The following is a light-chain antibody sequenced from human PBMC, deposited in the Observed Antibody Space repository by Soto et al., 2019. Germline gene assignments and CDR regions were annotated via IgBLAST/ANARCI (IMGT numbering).Light chain of an antibody. CDR3: QQANSFPIT. V-gene: IGKV1-12*01. CDR2: AAS. Sequence: DIQMTQSPSTLSASVGARVTTTCRASQTISSWLAWYQQKPGRAPKLLIYAASSLQNGVPSRFSGSESGTDFTLTISNLQPEDCAIYFCQQANSFPITFGQGTRLEIK. J-gene: IGKJ5*01. CDR1: QTISSW.